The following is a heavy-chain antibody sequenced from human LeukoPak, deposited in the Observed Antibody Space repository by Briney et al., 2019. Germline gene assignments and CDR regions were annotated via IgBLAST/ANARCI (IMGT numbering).Heavy chain of an antibody. D-gene: IGHD6-19*01. Sequence: PSETLSLTCAVYGGSFSGYYWSWIRQPPGKGLEWIGEINHSGCTNYNPSLKSRVTISVDTSKNQFSLKLSSVTAADTAVYYCARSSGWYSGSFDYWGQGTLVTVSS. V-gene: IGHV4-34*01. CDR1: GGSFSGYY. CDR2: INHSGCT. J-gene: IGHJ4*02. CDR3: ARSSGWYSGSFDY.